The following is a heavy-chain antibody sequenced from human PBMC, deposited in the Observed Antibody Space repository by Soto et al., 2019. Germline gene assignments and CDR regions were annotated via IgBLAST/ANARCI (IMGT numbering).Heavy chain of an antibody. CDR3: AYGVGAVQLVYYYGMDV. CDR2: IIPIFGTA. D-gene: IGHD3-3*01. J-gene: IGHJ6*02. Sequence: SVKVSCKASGGTFSSHAISWVRQAPGQGLEWVGGIIPIFGTANYAQKFQGRVTITADESTSTAYMELSSLRSEDTAVYYCAYGVGAVQLVYYYGMDVWGQGTTVTVSS. CDR1: GGTFSSHA. V-gene: IGHV1-69*13.